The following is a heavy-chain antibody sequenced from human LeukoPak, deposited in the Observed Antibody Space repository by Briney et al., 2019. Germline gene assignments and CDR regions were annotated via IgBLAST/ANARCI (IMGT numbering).Heavy chain of an antibody. CDR1: GDSVSSISVA. D-gene: IGHD3-16*01. Sequence: SQTLSHTCAISGDSVSSISVAWNWVRQSPSRGLEWLGRTYYRSKWYYEYAVSVKSRINISPDTFKNQFSLQLTSVTPEDTAVYYCSLARSEYHYGMDVWGQGTTVTVSS. CDR2: TYYRSKWYY. V-gene: IGHV6-1*01. J-gene: IGHJ6*02. CDR3: SLARSEYHYGMDV.